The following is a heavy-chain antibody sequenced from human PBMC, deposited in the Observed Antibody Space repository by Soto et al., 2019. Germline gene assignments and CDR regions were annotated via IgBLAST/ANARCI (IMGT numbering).Heavy chain of an antibody. CDR2: INWNGGST. J-gene: IGHJ4*02. D-gene: IGHD2-2*01. V-gene: IGHV3-20*01. Sequence: GGSLRLSCAASGFTFDDYGMSWVRQAPGKGLEWVSGINWNGGSTGYADSVKGRFTISRDNAKNSLYLQMNSLRAEDTALYHCARDHGPSHDFDYWGQGTLVTVSS. CDR1: GFTFDDYG. CDR3: ARDHGPSHDFDY.